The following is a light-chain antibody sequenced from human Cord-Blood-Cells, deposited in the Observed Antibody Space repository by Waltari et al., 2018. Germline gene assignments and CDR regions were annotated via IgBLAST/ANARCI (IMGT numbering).Light chain of an antibody. J-gene: IGLJ2*01. CDR2: EGS. CDR3: CSYAGSVV. V-gene: IGLV2-23*01. CDR1: SSDVGSYNL. Sequence: QSALTQPASVSGSPGQSITISCTGTSSDVGSYNLVSWYQQHTGKAPKLMNYEGSKRPSGVSNRFSGSKSGNTASRTIAGLQAEDEADYYCCSYAGSVVFGGGTKLTVL.